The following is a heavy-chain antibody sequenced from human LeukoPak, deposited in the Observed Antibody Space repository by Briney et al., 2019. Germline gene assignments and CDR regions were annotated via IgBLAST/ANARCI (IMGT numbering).Heavy chain of an antibody. V-gene: IGHV1-69*06. CDR1: GGTFSSYA. CDR2: IIPIFGTA. J-gene: IGHJ5*02. CDR3: AREAFWSGYYVYNWFDP. Sequence: SVKVSCKASGGTFSSYAISWVRQAPGQGLEWMGGIIPIFGTANYAQKFQGRVTITADKSTSTAYMELSSLRSEDTAVYYCAREAFWSGYYVYNWFDPWGQGTLVTVSS. D-gene: IGHD3-3*01.